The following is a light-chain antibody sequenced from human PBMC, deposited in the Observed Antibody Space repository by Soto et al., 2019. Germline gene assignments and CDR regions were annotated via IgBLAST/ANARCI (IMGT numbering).Light chain of an antibody. V-gene: IGLV1-40*01. CDR2: GNS. CDR1: SSNIGAGYD. J-gene: IGLJ1*01. Sequence: QSVLTQPPSVSGAPGQRVTISCTGSSSNIGAGYDVHWYQQLPGTAPKLLIYGNSNRPSGVPDRFSGSKSGTSASLAITGIQAEDEDDYYYQPDDSSLSGPVFGTGTKLTVL. CDR3: QPDDSSLSGPV.